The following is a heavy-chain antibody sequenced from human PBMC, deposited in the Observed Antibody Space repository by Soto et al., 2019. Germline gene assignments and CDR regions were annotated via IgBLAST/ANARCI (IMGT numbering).Heavy chain of an antibody. CDR2: ISYDGSNK. CDR1: GFTFSSYA. D-gene: IGHD3-10*01. CDR3: ARDALAMVRGVILVSFVPEY. J-gene: IGHJ4*02. V-gene: IGHV3-30-3*01. Sequence: QVQLVESGGGVVQPGRSLRLSCAASGFTFSSYAMHWVRQAPGKGLEWVAVISYDGSNKYYADSVKGRFTISRDNSKNPLYLQMNSLRAEDTAVYYCARDALAMVRGVILVSFVPEYWGQGTLVTVSS.